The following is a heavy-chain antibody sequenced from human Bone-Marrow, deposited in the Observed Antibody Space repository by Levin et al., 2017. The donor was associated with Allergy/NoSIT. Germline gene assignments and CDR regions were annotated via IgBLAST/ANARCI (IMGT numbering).Heavy chain of an antibody. Sequence: GGSLRLSCAASGFTFSSYSMNWVRQAPGKGLEWVSYISSSSSTIYYADSVKGRFTISRDNAKNSLYLQMNSLRDEDTAVYYCARVQGSYDFWSGTNDYWGQGTLVTVSS. CDR3: ARVQGSYDFWSGTNDY. J-gene: IGHJ4*02. D-gene: IGHD3-3*01. CDR2: ISSSSSTI. CDR1: GFTFSSYS. V-gene: IGHV3-48*02.